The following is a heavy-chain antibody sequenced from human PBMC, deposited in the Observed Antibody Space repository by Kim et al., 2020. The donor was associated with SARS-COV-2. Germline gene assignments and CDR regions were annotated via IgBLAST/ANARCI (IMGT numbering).Heavy chain of an antibody. CDR3: ARIRLVLFPQYYYYGMDV. CDR2: IDWDDDK. V-gene: IGHV2-70*01. Sequence: SGPTLVNPTQTLTLTCTFSGFSLSTSGMCVSWIRQPPGKALEWLALIDWDDDKYYSTSLKTRLTISKDTSKNQVVLTMTNMDPVDTATYYCARIRLVLFPQYYYYGMDVWGQGTTVTVSS. D-gene: IGHD6-19*01. CDR1: GFSLSTSGMC. J-gene: IGHJ6*02.